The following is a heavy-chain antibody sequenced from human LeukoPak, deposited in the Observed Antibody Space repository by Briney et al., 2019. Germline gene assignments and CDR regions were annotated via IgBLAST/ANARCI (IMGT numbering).Heavy chain of an antibody. CDR3: AREPVLYCSSTSCFNWFDP. Sequence: GGSLRLSCAASGFTFSSYWMHWVRHAPGKGLVWVSRINTDGSSTSYADSVKGRFTISRDNAKNTLYLQMNSLRAEDTAVYYCAREPVLYCSSTSCFNWFDPWGQGTLVTVSS. J-gene: IGHJ5*02. CDR2: INTDGSST. V-gene: IGHV3-74*01. CDR1: GFTFSSYW. D-gene: IGHD2-2*01.